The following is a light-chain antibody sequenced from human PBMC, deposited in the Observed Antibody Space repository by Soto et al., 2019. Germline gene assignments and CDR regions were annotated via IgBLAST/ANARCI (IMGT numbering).Light chain of an antibody. CDR3: QQRSNWPIT. J-gene: IGKJ5*01. V-gene: IGKV3-11*01. Sequence: EIVLTQPPATLSLSPGERATLSCRASQSVSSYLAWYQQKPGQAPRLLSYDASNRATGIPARFSGSGSRTDCTRTSSSLEPEDFAVYAGQQRSNWPITVGQGTRLEIK. CDR1: QSVSSY. CDR2: DAS.